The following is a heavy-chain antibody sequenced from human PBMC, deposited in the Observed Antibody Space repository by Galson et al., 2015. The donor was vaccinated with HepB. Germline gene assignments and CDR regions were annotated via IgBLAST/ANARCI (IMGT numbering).Heavy chain of an antibody. CDR2: ISYDGSNK. CDR1: GFTFSSYG. V-gene: IGHV3-30*18. Sequence: SLRLYCAASGFTFSSYGMHWVRPAPGKGLEWVAVISYDGSNKYYADSVKGRFTISRDNSKNTLYLKMNSLRAEDTAVYYCAKDRVGGYSYGYSYYYYGMDVWGQGTTVTVSS. J-gene: IGHJ6*02. D-gene: IGHD5-18*01. CDR3: AKDRVGGYSYGYSYYYYGMDV.